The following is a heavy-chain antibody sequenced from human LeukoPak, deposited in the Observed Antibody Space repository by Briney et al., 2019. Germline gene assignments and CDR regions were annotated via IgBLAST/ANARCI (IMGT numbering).Heavy chain of an antibody. CDR2: ISSSSSTI. D-gene: IGHD5-18*01. V-gene: IGHV3-48*01. CDR1: GFTFSSYS. Sequence: PGGSLRLSCAASGFTFSSYSMNWVRQAPGKGLEWVSYISSSSSTIYYADSVKGRFTMSRDNSKNSVYLQMDSLRVEDTAMYYCAKDVDTVMDWANDAFDVWGQGTMVIVSS. CDR3: AKDVDTVMDWANDAFDV. J-gene: IGHJ3*01.